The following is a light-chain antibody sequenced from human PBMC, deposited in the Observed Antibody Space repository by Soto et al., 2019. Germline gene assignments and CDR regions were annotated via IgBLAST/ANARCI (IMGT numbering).Light chain of an antibody. CDR3: QQYNTWPLT. CDR2: NAS. V-gene: IGKV3-15*01. Sequence: EIVMTQSTATLSVSPGERATLSCRASQSVSNNLAWYQQKPGQAPRLLIYNASTRPTGHPSRFSGSGSGTEFTLTISSLQSEDFAVYYCQQYNTWPLTFGGGTKVE. J-gene: IGKJ4*01. CDR1: QSVSNN.